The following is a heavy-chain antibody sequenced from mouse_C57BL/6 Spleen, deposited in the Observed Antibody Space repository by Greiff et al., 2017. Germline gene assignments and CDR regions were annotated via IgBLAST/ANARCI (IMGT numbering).Heavy chain of an antibody. J-gene: IGHJ3*01. CDR1: GYSITSGYD. CDR3: AREDGNYGGWFAY. V-gene: IGHV3-1*01. D-gene: IGHD2-1*01. CDR2: ISYSGST. Sequence: DVQLQESGPGMVKPSQSLSLTCTVTGYSITSGYDWHWIRHFPGNKLEWMGYISYSGSTNYNPSLKSRISITHDTSKNHFFLKLNSVTTEDTATYYCAREDGNYGGWFAYWGQGTLVTVSA.